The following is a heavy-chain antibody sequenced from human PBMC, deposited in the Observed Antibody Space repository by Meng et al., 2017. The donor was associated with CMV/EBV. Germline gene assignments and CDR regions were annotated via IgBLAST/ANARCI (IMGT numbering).Heavy chain of an antibody. V-gene: IGHV3-7*01. CDR1: GFTFSSYW. Sequence: LSLTCAASGFTFSSYWMSWVRQAPGKGLEWVANIKQDGSEKYYVDSVKGRFTISRDNAKNSLYLQMNSLRAEDTAVYYCARVSDFWTEGGLDYWGQGTLVTV. CDR2: IKQDGSEK. D-gene: IGHD3-3*01. J-gene: IGHJ4*02. CDR3: ARVSDFWTEGGLDY.